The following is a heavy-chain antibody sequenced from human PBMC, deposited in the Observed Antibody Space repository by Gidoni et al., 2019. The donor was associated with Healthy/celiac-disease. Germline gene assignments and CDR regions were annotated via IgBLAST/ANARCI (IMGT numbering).Heavy chain of an antibody. J-gene: IGHJ5*02. Sequence: QVQLQESGAGLVKPSQTLSLTCPVTGGSISSGDYYWSWIRQPPGKGLEWIGYIYYSGSTYYNPSLKSRVTISVDTSKTQFSLKLSAVTAADTAVYYCARDSNSRWGWFDPWGQGTLVTVSS. D-gene: IGHD1-7*01. CDR2: IYYSGST. CDR3: ARDSNSRWGWFDP. V-gene: IGHV4-30-4*01. CDR1: GGSISSGDYY.